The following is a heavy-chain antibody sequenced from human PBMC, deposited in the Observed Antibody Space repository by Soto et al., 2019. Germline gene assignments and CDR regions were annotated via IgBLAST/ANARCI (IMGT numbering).Heavy chain of an antibody. J-gene: IGHJ6*02. D-gene: IGHD5-12*01. CDR1: GGTFSSYA. V-gene: IGHV1-69*01. CDR2: IIPIFGTA. Sequence: QVQLVQSGAEVKKPGSSVKVSCKASGGTFSSYAISWVRQAPGQGLEWMGGIIPIFGTANYAQKFQGRVTITADESTSTAYMELSSLRAEDTAVYYCARAEYSGYRPPRYYYGMDVWGQGTTVTVS. CDR3: ARAEYSGYRPPRYYYGMDV.